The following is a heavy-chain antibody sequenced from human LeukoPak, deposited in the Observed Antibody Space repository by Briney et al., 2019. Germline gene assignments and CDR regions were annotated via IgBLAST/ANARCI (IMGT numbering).Heavy chain of an antibody. CDR3: ARDGPAAAPFDY. CDR1: GYRFTSYD. Sequence: ASVKVSCKASGYRFTSYDMHWVRQAPGQGLEWMGIINPSGGSTSYAQRFQGRVAMTRDTSTTTVYMEVNSLTSEDTAVYFCARDGPAAAPFDYWGQGTLVTVSS. V-gene: IGHV1-46*01. D-gene: IGHD6-13*01. J-gene: IGHJ4*02. CDR2: INPSGGST.